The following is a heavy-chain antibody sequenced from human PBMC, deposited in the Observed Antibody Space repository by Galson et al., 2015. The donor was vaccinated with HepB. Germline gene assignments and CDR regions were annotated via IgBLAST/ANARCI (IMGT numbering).Heavy chain of an antibody. CDR2: INTNTGNP. D-gene: IGHD2-8*02. J-gene: IGHJ4*02. CDR3: AAGSVDVVYAADY. CDR1: GYTFTSYA. Sequence: VKVSCKASGYTFTSYAMNWVRQAPGQGLEWMGWINTNTGNPTYAQGFTGRFVFSLDTSVSTAYLQISSLKAEDTAVYYCAAGSVDVVYAADYWGQGTLVTVSS. V-gene: IGHV7-4-1*02.